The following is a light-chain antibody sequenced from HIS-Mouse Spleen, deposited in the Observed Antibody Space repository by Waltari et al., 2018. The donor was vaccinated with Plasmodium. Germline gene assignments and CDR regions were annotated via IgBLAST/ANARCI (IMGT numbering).Light chain of an antibody. J-gene: IGLJ3*02. CDR3: YSTDSSGNHRV. Sequence: SYELTQPPSVSVSPGQTARINCSGDALPKKYAYWYQQKSGQAPVLVIYEDSKRPPGIPERFSGSSSGTMATLTISEAQVEDEADYYCYSTDSSGNHRVFGGGTKLTVL. V-gene: IGLV3-10*01. CDR2: EDS. CDR1: ALPKKY.